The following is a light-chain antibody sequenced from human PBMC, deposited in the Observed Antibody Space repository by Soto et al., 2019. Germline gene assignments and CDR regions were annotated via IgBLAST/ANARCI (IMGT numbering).Light chain of an antibody. CDR2: AAS. J-gene: IGKJ5*01. V-gene: IGKV1-27*01. CDR1: QGIGNN. Sequence: DIQMTQSPSSLSASVGDRVTITCRASQGIGNNLAWYQQKPGKVPKPLIYAASTLQSGVPSRVSGSGSGTDFTLTISSLQPEDVATYYCQKYNSVPITFGQGKRLEI. CDR3: QKYNSVPIT.